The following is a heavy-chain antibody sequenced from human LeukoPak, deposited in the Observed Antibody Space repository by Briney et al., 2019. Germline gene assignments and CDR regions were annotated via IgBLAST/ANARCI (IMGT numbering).Heavy chain of an antibody. CDR1: GYTFTSYA. V-gene: IGHV7-4-1*02. CDR2: INTNTGNP. J-gene: IGHJ5*02. Sequence: ASVKVSCKASGYTFTSYAMNWVRQAPGQGLEWMGWINTNTGNPTYAQGFTGRFVFSLDTSVSTAYLQISSLKAEDTAVYYCARVIGVVASSSWYWFDPWGQGTLVTVSS. D-gene: IGHD6-13*01. CDR3: ARVIGVVASSSWYWFDP.